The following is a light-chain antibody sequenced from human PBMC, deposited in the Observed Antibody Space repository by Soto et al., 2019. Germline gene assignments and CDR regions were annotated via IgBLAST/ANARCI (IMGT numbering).Light chain of an antibody. CDR1: QSVETF. CDR2: RAS. CDR3: QHYQNLWA. V-gene: IGKV3-15*01. J-gene: IGKJ1*01. Sequence: DIVMTQSPAIVSVSPGERATLSCRASQSVETFLAWFQHKAGQAPRLLIYRASTRATGIPARFSGSGSGTEFTLTISSLQSEDFAVYYCQHYQNLWAFGQGTKVEIK.